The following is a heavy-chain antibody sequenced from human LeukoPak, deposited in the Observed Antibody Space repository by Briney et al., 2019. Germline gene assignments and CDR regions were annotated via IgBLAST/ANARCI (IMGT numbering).Heavy chain of an antibody. D-gene: IGHD3-10*01. CDR3: AYYGSGSYYLSYFDY. J-gene: IGHJ4*02. Sequence: PGGSLRLSCAASGFTFSSYGMHWVRQAPGKGLEWVAVISYDGSNKYYADCVKGRFTISRDNSKNTLYLQMNSLRAEDTAVYYCAYYGSGSYYLSYFDYWGQGTLVTVSS. CDR2: ISYDGSNK. V-gene: IGHV3-30*03. CDR1: GFTFSSYG.